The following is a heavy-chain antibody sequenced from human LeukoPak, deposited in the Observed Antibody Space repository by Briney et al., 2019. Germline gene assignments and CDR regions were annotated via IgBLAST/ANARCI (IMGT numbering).Heavy chain of an antibody. Sequence: GGSLRLSCAASGFTFSSYWMHWVRQVPGKGLEWFSRINSDGSDISYADSVKGRFAISRDNAKNTLYLQMNSLRAEDTAVYYCAREGANAFQDYWGQGTLVTVSS. D-gene: IGHD3-3*02. CDR1: GFTFSSYW. V-gene: IGHV3-74*01. CDR2: INSDGSDI. CDR3: AREGANAFQDY. J-gene: IGHJ4*02.